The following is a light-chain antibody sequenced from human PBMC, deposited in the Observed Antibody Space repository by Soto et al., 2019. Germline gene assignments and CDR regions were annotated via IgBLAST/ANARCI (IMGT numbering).Light chain of an antibody. J-gene: IGLJ1*01. V-gene: IGLV2-14*02. CDR3: CSYASSSTLALYV. CDR1: SSDIGTYNL. Sequence: QSVLTQPASVSGSPGQSITISCAGTSSDIGTYNLVSWYQQHPGKAPKLMIYEVNKRPSGVSDRFSGSKSGNTASLTISGLQAEDEADYCCCSYASSSTLALYVFGTGTKVTVL. CDR2: EVN.